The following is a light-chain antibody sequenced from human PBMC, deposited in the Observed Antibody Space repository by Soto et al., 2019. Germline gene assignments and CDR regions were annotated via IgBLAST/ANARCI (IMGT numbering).Light chain of an antibody. Sequence: EIVLTQSPATLSLSPGERATLSCRASQSVGSFLACYQQKPGQAPRLLIYDTSIRATGIPARFSGSGSGTDFTLTISSLEPEDFAGYYCQQRNSWPPTFPFGQGTRLEIK. CDR2: DTS. J-gene: IGKJ5*01. CDR1: QSVGSF. CDR3: QQRNSWPPTFP. V-gene: IGKV3-11*01.